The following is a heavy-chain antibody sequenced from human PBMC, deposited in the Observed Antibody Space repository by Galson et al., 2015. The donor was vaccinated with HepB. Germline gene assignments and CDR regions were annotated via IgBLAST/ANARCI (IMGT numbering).Heavy chain of an antibody. CDR3: AKASGVSYNYYFDY. CDR1: GFTFSSYA. J-gene: IGHJ4*02. V-gene: IGHV3-23*01. CDR2: ISGSGGST. Sequence: SLRLSCAASGFTFSSYAMSWVRQAPGKGLEWVSGISGSGGSTHYADSVKGRFTISRDNSKNTLYLQINSLRAEDTAVYYCAKASGVSYNYYFDYWGQGTLVTVSS. D-gene: IGHD1-1*01.